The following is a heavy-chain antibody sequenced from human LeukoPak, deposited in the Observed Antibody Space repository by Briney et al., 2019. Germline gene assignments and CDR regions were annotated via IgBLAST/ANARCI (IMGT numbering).Heavy chain of an antibody. CDR3: ARAKDVEMARNNYDY. V-gene: IGHV4-4*07. J-gene: IGHJ4*02. CDR2: IYTSGST. Sequence: PSETLSLTCTVSGGSISSYYWSWIRQPAGKGLEWIGRIYTSGSTNYNPSLKSRVTMSVDTSKNQFSLKLSSVTAADTAVYYCARAKDVEMARNNYDYWGQGTLVTVSS. D-gene: IGHD5-24*01. CDR1: GGSISSYY.